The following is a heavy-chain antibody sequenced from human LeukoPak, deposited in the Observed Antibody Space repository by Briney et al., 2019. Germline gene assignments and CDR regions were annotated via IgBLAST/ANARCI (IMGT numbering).Heavy chain of an antibody. CDR2: INHSGST. Sequence: PSETLSLTCAVYGGSFSGYYWSWIRQPPGKGLEWIGEINHSGSTNYNPSLKSRVTISVDTSKNQFSLKLGSVTAAGTAVYYCARTEPYYDFWSGYAGRRFDPWGQGTLVTVSS. CDR1: GGSFSGYY. J-gene: IGHJ5*02. V-gene: IGHV4-34*01. CDR3: ARTEPYYDFWSGYAGRRFDP. D-gene: IGHD3-3*01.